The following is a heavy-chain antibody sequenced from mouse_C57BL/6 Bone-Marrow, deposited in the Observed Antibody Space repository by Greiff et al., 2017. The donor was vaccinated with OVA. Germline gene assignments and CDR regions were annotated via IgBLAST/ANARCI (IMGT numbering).Heavy chain of an antibody. CDR3: ARPYYSNPYYFDY. V-gene: IGHV1-69*01. CDR2: IDPSDSDT. D-gene: IGHD2-5*01. Sequence: QVQLQQPGAELVMPGASVKLSCKASGYTFTSYWMHWVKQRPGQGLEWIGEIDPSDSDTNYNQKFKGKSTLTVDKSSSTAYMQLSSLTSEDSAFYYCARPYYSNPYYFDYWGQGTTLTVSS. CDR1: GYTFTSYW. J-gene: IGHJ2*01.